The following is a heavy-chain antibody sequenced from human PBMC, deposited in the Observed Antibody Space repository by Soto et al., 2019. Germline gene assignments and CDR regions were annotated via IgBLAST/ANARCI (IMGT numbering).Heavy chain of an antibody. D-gene: IGHD3-16*01. V-gene: IGHV3-33*01. CDR3: AREFSLALHF. CDR1: GFIFSNFG. Sequence: QLVESGGAVVQPGKSLRLSCSASGFIFSNFGMYWVRQAPGMGLEWVAVVWYDGSTKYYGDSVKGRFTISRDNSKNMVYLQMDSLRVDDTAVYYCAREFSLALHFWGQGSLVTVSS. J-gene: IGHJ4*02. CDR2: VWYDGSTK.